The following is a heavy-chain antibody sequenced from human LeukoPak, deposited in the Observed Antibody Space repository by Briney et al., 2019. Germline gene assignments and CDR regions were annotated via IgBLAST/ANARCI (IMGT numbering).Heavy chain of an antibody. V-gene: IGHV2-5*01. D-gene: IGHD5-18*01. CDR1: GFSLSTRGES. CDR3: GRLLATAYYYDY. CDR2: IYGNDQK. J-gene: IGHJ4*02. Sequence: SGPTLVNPTQTLTLTCTFSGFSLSTRGESVGWIRQPPGKALEWLAHIYGNDQKYYSTSLRSRLTITKDASKNQVILTMTNVDPVDTATYYCGRLLATAYYYDYWGQGTLVTVFS.